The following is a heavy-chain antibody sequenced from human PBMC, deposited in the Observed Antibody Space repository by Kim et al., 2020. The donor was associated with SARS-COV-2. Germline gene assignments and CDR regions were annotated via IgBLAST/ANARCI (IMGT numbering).Heavy chain of an antibody. V-gene: IGHV3-11*05. D-gene: IGHD3-3*01. CDR3: ARAGFGVVIIHFDS. Sequence: ADSVKGRFTISRDNAKNSLFLQRNSLRAEDTAVYYCARAGFGVVIIHFDSWGQGTLVTVSS. J-gene: IGHJ4*02.